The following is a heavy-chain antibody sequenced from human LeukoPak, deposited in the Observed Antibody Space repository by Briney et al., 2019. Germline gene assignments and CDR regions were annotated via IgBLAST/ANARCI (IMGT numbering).Heavy chain of an antibody. CDR1: GFTFSDYY. CDR2: ISNSGSTI. Sequence: PGGSLRLSCAASGFTFSDYYVSWIRQAPGKGLEWVSYISNSGSTIYYADSVKGRFTISRDNAKNSLYLHMNSLRAEDTAVYYCGRAKEDYSGYSTYEQYYYFYMDVWGKGTTVTVSS. V-gene: IGHV3-11*01. D-gene: IGHD5-12*01. CDR3: GRAKEDYSGYSTYEQYYYFYMDV. J-gene: IGHJ6*03.